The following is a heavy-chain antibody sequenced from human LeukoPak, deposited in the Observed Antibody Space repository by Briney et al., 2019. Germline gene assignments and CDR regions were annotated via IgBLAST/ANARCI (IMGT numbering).Heavy chain of an antibody. J-gene: IGHJ1*01. CDR3: ARDGFRDGYNDGYFEH. Sequence: GGSLRLSCAASGFTFSSYWMNWVRQALGKGLEWVSYISSSGSTIYYADSPKGRFTISRDNAKNSLYLQVNSLRAEDTAVYYCARDGFRDGYNDGYFEHWGQGTLATVSS. V-gene: IGHV3-48*04. CDR2: ISSSGSTI. D-gene: IGHD5-24*01. CDR1: GFTFSSYW.